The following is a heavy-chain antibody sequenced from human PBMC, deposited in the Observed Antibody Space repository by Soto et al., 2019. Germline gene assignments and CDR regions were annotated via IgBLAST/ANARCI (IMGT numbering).Heavy chain of an antibody. J-gene: IGHJ6*02. CDR2: ISAYNGNT. V-gene: IGHV1-18*01. CDR1: GYTFTSYG. D-gene: IGHD6-6*01. CDR3: ARDTMGSSSGYGMDV. Sequence: QVQLVQSGAEVKKPGASVKVSCKASGYTFTSYGISWVRQAPGQGLEWMGWISAYNGNTNYAQKLQGRVTITTDTSTSTAYMELRSLRSDDTAVYYCARDTMGSSSGYGMDVWGQGTTVTVSS.